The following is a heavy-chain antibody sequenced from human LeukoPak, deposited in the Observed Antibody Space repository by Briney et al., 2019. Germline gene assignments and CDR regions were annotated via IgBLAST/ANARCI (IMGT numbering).Heavy chain of an antibody. CDR2: IKQDGSEK. CDR1: GFTFSSYW. J-gene: IGHJ4*02. D-gene: IGHD3-10*01. V-gene: IGHV3-7*01. CDR3: ARLRITMVRGVIITFYSDY. Sequence: GGSLRLSCAASGFTFSSYWMSWVRQPPGKGLEWVANIKQDGSEKYYVDSVKGRFTISRDNAKNSLYLQMNSLRAEDTAVYYCARLRITMVRGVIITFYSDYWGQGTLVTVSS.